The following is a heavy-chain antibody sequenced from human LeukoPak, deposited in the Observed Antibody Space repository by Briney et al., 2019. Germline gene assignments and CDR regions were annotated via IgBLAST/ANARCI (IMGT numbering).Heavy chain of an antibody. CDR1: GGSISSGGYS. Sequence: PSQTLSLTCAVSGGSISSGGYSWSWIRQPPGKGLEWIGYIYHSGSTYYNPSLKSRVTISVDRSKNQFSLKLSSVTAADTAVYYCARGRSYYGSGDAFDIWGQGTMVTVSS. CDR3: ARGRSYYGSGDAFDI. J-gene: IGHJ3*02. D-gene: IGHD3-10*01. CDR2: IYHSGST. V-gene: IGHV4-30-2*01.